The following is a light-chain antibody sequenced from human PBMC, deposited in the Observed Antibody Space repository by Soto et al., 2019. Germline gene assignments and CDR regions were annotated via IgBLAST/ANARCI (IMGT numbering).Light chain of an antibody. V-gene: IGLV1-40*01. CDR2: GSR. CDR1: NSNIGTGYD. J-gene: IGLJ3*02. Sequence: QLVLTQPPSVSGAPGQRVTISCTGSNSNIGTGYDVHWYQQFPGTAPKLLIYGSRDRPSGVPDRFSGSKSGSSASLSITGLQAEDEAEYHCQSYDSGLSAWVFGGGTKLTVL. CDR3: QSYDSGLSAWV.